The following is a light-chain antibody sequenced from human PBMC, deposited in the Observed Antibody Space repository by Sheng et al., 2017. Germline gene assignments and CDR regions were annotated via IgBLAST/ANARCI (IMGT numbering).Light chain of an antibody. Sequence: DIQMTQSPSSLSASVGDRVTIACRASQHLNNFLAWYQQKPGKAPKLLVYDASSLQSGVPSRFRGGGSGTDYTLTITSLQPEDFATYYCQKYNSAPRTFGQGTKVEIK. CDR1: QHLNNF. CDR3: QKYNSAPRT. J-gene: IGKJ1*01. CDR2: DAS. V-gene: IGKV1-NL1*01.